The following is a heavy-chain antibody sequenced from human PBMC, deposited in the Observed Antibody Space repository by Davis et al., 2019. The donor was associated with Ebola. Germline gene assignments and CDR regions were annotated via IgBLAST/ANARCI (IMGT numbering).Heavy chain of an antibody. V-gene: IGHV6-1*01. Sequence: QTLSLTCAISVDRVPSGGSYCIRHSASRGLEWLGGPYYSSKWYNDYSVSVKSRITIKPDTSKNQFSLQLNSVTPEDTALYYCARGWLRGGMDGWGEGTTVTV. CDR2: PYYSSKWYN. CDR3: ARGWLRGGMDG. J-gene: IGHJ6*02. CDR1: VDRVPSGG. D-gene: IGHD5-18*01.